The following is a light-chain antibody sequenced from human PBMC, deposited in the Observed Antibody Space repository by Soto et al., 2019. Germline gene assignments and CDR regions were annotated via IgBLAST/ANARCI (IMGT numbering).Light chain of an antibody. CDR1: ESFGSS. V-gene: IGKV3-15*01. Sequence: EIVMTQSPATLSVSPGERATLSCRASESFGSSLAWYQQTPGQAPRLLIYGTSTRATDIPARFSGSGSGTDFTLTINSLQSEDFAVYYCQQYARWPRTFGQGTKVDIK. CDR2: GTS. J-gene: IGKJ1*01. CDR3: QQYARWPRT.